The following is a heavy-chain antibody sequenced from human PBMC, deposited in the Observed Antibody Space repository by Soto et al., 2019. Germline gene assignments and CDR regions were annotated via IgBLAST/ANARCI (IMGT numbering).Heavy chain of an antibody. CDR1: GYIFTSYY. Sequence: ASVKVSCKASGYIFTSYYMHWVRQAPGQGLEWMGIINPSGGSTSYAQKFQGRVTMTRDTSTSTVYMELSSLRSEDTAVYYCARDGYCSSTSCPGPYYYYYGMDVWGQGTTVTVSS. D-gene: IGHD2-2*03. V-gene: IGHV1-46*01. CDR3: ARDGYCSSTSCPGPYYYYYGMDV. J-gene: IGHJ6*02. CDR2: INPSGGST.